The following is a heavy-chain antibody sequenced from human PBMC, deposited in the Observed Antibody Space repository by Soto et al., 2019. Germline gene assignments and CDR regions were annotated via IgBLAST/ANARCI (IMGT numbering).Heavy chain of an antibody. CDR1: GGSISSSSYY. J-gene: IGHJ6*02. D-gene: IGHD5-12*01. CDR2: IYYSGST. Sequence: SETLSLTCTVSGGSISSSSYYWGWIRQPPGKGPEWIGSIYYSGSTYYNPSLKSRVTISVDTSKNQFSLKLSSVTAADTAVYYCARHSWYSGYGFYYYYYGMDVWGQGTTVTVSS. V-gene: IGHV4-39*01. CDR3: ARHSWYSGYGFYYYYYGMDV.